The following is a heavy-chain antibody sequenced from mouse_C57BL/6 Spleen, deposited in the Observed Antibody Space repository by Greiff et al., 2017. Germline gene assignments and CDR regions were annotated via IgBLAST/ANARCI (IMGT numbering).Heavy chain of an antibody. D-gene: IGHD1-1*01. CDR2: ISPNTGGT. CDR3: AREMSTVMDY. V-gene: IGHV1-22*01. J-gene: IGHJ2*01. CDR1: GYTFTDYN. Sequence: VQLQQSGPELVKPGASVTMSCKASGYTFTDYNMNWVKPSHGKSLEWIGYISPNTGGTCYNQKFKGKATLTANKSSSTAYMELRSLTSEDSAVYYCAREMSTVMDYWGKGTTLTVSS.